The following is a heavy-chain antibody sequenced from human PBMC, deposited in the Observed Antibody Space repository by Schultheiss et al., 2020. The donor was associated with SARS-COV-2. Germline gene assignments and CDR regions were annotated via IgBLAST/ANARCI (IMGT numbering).Heavy chain of an antibody. CDR2: INHSGST. CDR1: GGSFSGYY. Sequence: SETLSLTCAVYGGSFSGYYWSWIRQPPGKGLEWIGEINHSGSTNYNPSLKSRVTISVDTSKNQFSLKLSSVTAADTAVYYCARGTPATHYGMDVWGQGTTVTVAS. CDR3: ARGTPATHYGMDV. J-gene: IGHJ6*02. D-gene: IGHD2-2*01. V-gene: IGHV4-34*01.